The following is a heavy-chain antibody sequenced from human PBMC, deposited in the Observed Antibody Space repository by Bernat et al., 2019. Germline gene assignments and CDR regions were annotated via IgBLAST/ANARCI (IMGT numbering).Heavy chain of an antibody. CDR2: ISYDGSNK. Sequence: QVQLVESGGGVVQPGRSLRLSCAASGFTFSSYGMHWVRQAPGKGLEWVADISYDGSNKYYADSVKGRFTISRDNSKNTLYLQMNSLRAEDTAVYYCATLYYYDSSGYSLDYYYGMDVWGQGTTVTVSS. V-gene: IGHV3-30*03. CDR1: GFTFSSYG. J-gene: IGHJ6*02. CDR3: ATLYYYDSSGYSLDYYYGMDV. D-gene: IGHD3-22*01.